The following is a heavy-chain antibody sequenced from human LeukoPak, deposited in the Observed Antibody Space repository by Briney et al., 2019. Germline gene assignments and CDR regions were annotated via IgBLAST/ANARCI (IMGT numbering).Heavy chain of an antibody. Sequence: SGTLSLTCGVSGGSVINTNWWTWARQPPGKGLEWIEEVHLDGRTNYNPSLESRLTMSVDVSENQVSLKLTSVTAADTAVYYCAREGDFYRPLDYSGQGTLVTVSS. V-gene: IGHV4-4*02. J-gene: IGHJ4*02. CDR1: GGSVINTNW. D-gene: IGHD3-3*01. CDR3: AREGDFYRPLDY. CDR2: VHLDGRT.